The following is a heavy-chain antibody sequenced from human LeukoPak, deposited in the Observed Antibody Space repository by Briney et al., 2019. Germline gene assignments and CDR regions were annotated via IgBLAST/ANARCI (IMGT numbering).Heavy chain of an antibody. V-gene: IGHV3-23*01. CDR3: AKGLNSGYDSGLFDY. CDR1: ELTFRSTA. Sequence: GWSLRLSCPASELTFRSTAMSWVRPAPAKGLAGVSGFSGSIYNTYYADSVKGRFTISRDNSKNMLYLQMNSLRVEDTAVYYCAKGLNSGYDSGLFDYWGQGALVTVSS. D-gene: IGHD5-12*01. J-gene: IGHJ4*02. CDR2: FSGSIYNT.